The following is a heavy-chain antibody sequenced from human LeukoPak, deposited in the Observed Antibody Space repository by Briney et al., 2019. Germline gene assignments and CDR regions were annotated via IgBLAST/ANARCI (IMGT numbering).Heavy chain of an antibody. V-gene: IGHV4-30-4*08. CDR3: ATGKDRSGYYYSLDY. J-gene: IGHJ4*02. D-gene: IGHD3-22*01. CDR1: GGSISSGDYY. CDR2: IYYSGST. Sequence: SSETLSLTCTVSGGSISSGDYYWSWIRQPPGKGLEWIGYIYYSGSTYYNPSLKSRVTISVDTSKNQFSLKLSSVTAADTAVYYCATGKDRSGYYYSLDYWGQGTLVAVSS.